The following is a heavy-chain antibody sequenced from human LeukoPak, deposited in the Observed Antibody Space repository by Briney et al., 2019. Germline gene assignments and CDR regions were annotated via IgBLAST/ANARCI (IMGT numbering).Heavy chain of an antibody. J-gene: IGHJ6*02. CDR1: GFTFSSYG. CDR3: TTDLWFGELLSSYYYGMDV. CDR2: IWYDGSNK. D-gene: IGHD3-10*01. V-gene: IGHV3-33*01. Sequence: GGSLRLSCAASGFTFSSYGMHWVRQAPGKGLEWVAVIWYDGSNKYYADSVKGRFTISRDNSKNTLYLQMDSLKTEDTAVYYCTTDLWFGELLSSYYYGMDVWGQGTTVTVSS.